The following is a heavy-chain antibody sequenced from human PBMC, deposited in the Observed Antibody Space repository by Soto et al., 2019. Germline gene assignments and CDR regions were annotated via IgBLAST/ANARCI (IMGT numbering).Heavy chain of an antibody. J-gene: IGHJ4*02. CDR2: ISSSSSYT. CDR1: GFTFSDYY. D-gene: IGHD3-3*01. V-gene: IGHV3-11*06. Sequence: PGGSLRLSCAASGFTFSDYYMSWIRQAPGKGLEWVSYISSSSSYTNYADSVKGRFTISRDNAKNSLYLQMNSLRAEDTAVYYCARDNRNYDFWSGYSDPLIDYWGQGTLVTVSS. CDR3: ARDNRNYDFWSGYSDPLIDY.